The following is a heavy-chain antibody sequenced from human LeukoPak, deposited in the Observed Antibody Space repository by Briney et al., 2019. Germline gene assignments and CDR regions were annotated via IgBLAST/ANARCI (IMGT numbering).Heavy chain of an antibody. J-gene: IGHJ4*02. CDR1: GYTFTSYY. V-gene: IGHV1-46*01. CDR2: INPSGGST. D-gene: IGHD3-10*01. Sequence: ASVKVSCKASGYTFTSYYMHWVRQAPGQGLEWMGIINPSGGSTSYAQKFQGRVTMARDTSTSTVYMELSSLRSEDTAVYYCARGRELLLWFGDLSGYWGQGTLVTLSS. CDR3: ARGRELLLWFGDLSGY.